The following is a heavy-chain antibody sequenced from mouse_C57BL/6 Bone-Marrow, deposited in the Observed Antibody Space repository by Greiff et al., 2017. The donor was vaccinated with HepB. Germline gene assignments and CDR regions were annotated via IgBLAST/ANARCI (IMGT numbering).Heavy chain of an antibody. Sequence: EVKLVESGGGLVQSGRSLRLSCATSGFTFSDFYMEWVRQAPGKGLEWIAASRNKANDYTTEYSASVKGRFIVSRDTSQSIRYLQMNALRAEDTAIYYCARDGNYWYFDVWGTGTTVTVSS. CDR1: GFTFSDFY. CDR2: SRNKANDYTT. V-gene: IGHV7-1*01. CDR3: ARDGNYWYFDV. J-gene: IGHJ1*03.